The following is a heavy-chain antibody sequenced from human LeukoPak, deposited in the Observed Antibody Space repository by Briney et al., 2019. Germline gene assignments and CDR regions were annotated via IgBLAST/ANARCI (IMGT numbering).Heavy chain of an antibody. J-gene: IGHJ4*02. V-gene: IGHV4-39*07. CDR3: ARARIAAAGRGGSFDY. Sequence: SETLSLTCTVSGGSTSSSSYYWGWIRQPPGKGLEWIGSIYYSGSTYYNPSLKSRVTISVDTSKNQFSLKLSSVTAADTAVYYCARARIAAAGRGGSFDYWGQGTLVTVSS. CDR2: IYYSGST. D-gene: IGHD6-13*01. CDR1: GGSTSSSSYY.